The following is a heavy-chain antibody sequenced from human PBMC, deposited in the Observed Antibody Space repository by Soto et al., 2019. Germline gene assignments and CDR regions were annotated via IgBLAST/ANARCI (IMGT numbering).Heavy chain of an antibody. Sequence: EVQLLESGGGLVQPGGSLRLSCVDSGFTFISYAMNWVRQAPGKGLEWVSGISGGGDRTFDADSVKGRFTISRDNSKNTVNLQMNSLRADDTAVYYCARKVLGSTSRPDYWYFDLWGRGTLVTVSS. D-gene: IGHD3-16*01. CDR3: ARKVLGSTSRPDYWYFDL. CDR1: GFTFISYA. V-gene: IGHV3-23*01. J-gene: IGHJ2*01. CDR2: ISGGGDRT.